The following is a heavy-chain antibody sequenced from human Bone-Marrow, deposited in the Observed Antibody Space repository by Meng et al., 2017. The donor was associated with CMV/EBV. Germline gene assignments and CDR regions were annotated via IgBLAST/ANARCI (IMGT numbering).Heavy chain of an antibody. D-gene: IGHD5/OR15-5a*01. V-gene: IGHV4-59*01. Sequence: GSLRLSCTVSGDSISTSYWSWIRQPPGKGLEWIGYIYYSESPNYNPSLKSRVTISVDTSRNHFSLKLRSVTAADTAVYYCARVGDSTISNWFDPWVQGTLVTVSS. J-gene: IGHJ5*02. CDR3: ARVGDSTISNWFDP. CDR2: IYYSESP. CDR1: GDSISTSY.